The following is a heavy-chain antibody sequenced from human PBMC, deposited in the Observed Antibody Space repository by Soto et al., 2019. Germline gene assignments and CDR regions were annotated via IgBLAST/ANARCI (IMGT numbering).Heavy chain of an antibody. J-gene: IGHJ6*03. Sequence: GGSLRLSCAASGFTFSSYAMSWVRQAPGKGLEWVSAISGSGGSTYYADSVKGRFTISRDNSKNTLYLQMNSLRAEDTAVYYCARGSTYYYYYMDVWGKGTTITVSS. V-gene: IGHV3-23*01. CDR1: GFTFSSYA. D-gene: IGHD6-25*01. CDR3: ARGSTYYYYYMDV. CDR2: ISGSGGST.